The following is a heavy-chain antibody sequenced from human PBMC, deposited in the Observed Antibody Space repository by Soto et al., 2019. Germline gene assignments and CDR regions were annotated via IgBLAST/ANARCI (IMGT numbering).Heavy chain of an antibody. CDR3: TTDGMITFGGVFVPNWFDP. D-gene: IGHD3-16*02. J-gene: IGHJ5*02. CDR1: GPTFSNAG. V-gene: IGHV3-15*01. CDR2: IKSKTDDGTT. Sequence: GGPRRLSSAASGPTFSNAGLSGVGRAPGGGLEWVGHIKSKTDDGTTDCAAPVKGRFTISRDDSKNTLYLQMNSLKTEDTAVYYCTTDGMITFGGVFVPNWFDPWGQGTLVTVSA.